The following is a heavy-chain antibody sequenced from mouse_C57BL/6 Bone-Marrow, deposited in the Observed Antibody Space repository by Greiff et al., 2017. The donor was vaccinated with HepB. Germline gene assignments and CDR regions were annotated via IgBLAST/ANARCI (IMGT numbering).Heavy chain of an antibody. CDR1: GYAFSSYW. CDR3: ARLGGNYWYFDV. CDR2: IYPGDGDT. Sequence: QVHVKQSGAELVKPGASVKISCKASGYAFSSYWMNWVKQRPGKGLEWIGQIYPGDGDTNYNGKFKGKATLTADKSSSTAYMQLSSLTSEDSAVYFCARLGGNYWYFDVWGTGTTVTVSS. V-gene: IGHV1-80*01. D-gene: IGHD2-1*01. J-gene: IGHJ1*03.